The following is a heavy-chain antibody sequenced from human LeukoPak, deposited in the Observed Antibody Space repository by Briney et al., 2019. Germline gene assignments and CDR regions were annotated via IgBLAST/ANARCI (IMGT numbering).Heavy chain of an antibody. V-gene: IGHV1-2*02. CDR2: MNPNSGGT. D-gene: IGHD6-19*01. J-gene: IGHJ6*02. CDR1: GYTFTRCY. CDR3: ARDTTEHSSGRTPRL. Sequence: ASLRVSCTASGYTFTRCYMHWVGQAPGQGLEWMGWMNPNSGGTNYAQKFQCRVTITSDTSISTAYMELSRLRSDDTAVYYCARDTTEHSSGRTPRLWGQGTTVTVSS.